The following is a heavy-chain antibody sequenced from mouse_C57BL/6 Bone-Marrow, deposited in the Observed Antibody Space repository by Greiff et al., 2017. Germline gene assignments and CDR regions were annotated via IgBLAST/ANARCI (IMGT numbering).Heavy chain of an antibody. CDR2: IYPGGGYT. V-gene: IGHV1-63*01. Sequence: QVQLQQSGAELVRHGTSVKMSCKASGYTFTNYWIGWAKQRPGHGLEWIGDIYPGGGYTNYNEKFKGKATLTADKSSSTAYMQFSILTSKDYAIYYCARSGYYGSSYGYFDVWGTGTTVTVSS. CDR1: GYTFTNYW. J-gene: IGHJ1*03. D-gene: IGHD1-1*01. CDR3: ARSGYYGSSYGYFDV.